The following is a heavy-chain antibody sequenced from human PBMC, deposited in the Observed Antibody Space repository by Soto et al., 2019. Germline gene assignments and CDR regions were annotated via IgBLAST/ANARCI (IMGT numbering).Heavy chain of an antibody. V-gene: IGHV4-61*08. CDR2: IYYSGST. J-gene: IGHJ6*02. Sequence: PSETLSLTCTVSGGSISSGDYYWSWIRQPPGKGLEWIGYIYYSGSTNYNPSLKSRVTISVDTSKNQFSLKLSSVTAADTAVYYCARGAFGYSYGHGMDVWSQGTTVTVSS. CDR1: GGSISSGDYY. CDR3: ARGAFGYSYGHGMDV. D-gene: IGHD5-18*01.